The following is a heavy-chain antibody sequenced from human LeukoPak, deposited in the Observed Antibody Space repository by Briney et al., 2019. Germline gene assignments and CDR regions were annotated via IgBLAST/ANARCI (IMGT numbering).Heavy chain of an antibody. V-gene: IGHV3-48*03. CDR1: GFTFSGYE. CDR2: ISSSGNTI. J-gene: IGHJ3*02. Sequence: PGGSLRLSCAASGFTFSGYEMNWVRQAPGKGLEWVSYISSSGNTIYYADSVKGRFTISRDNAKNSLYLQVISLRAEDTAVYYCARGPSIAARYDAFDIWGQGTMVTVSS. CDR3: ARGPSIAARYDAFDI. D-gene: IGHD6-6*01.